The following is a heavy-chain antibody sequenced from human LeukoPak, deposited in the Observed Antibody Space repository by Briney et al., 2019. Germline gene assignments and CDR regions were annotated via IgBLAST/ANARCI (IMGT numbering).Heavy chain of an antibody. J-gene: IGHJ6*03. Sequence: PGGSLRLFCTTSGFTFSSYAMSWVRQAPGKGLEWVSAISGSGGSTYYADSVKGRFTISRDNSKNTLYLQMNSLRAEDTAVYYCANPFSTPRSNYYIDVWGKGTTVTVSS. CDR3: ANPFSTPRSNYYIDV. V-gene: IGHV3-23*01. D-gene: IGHD2-2*01. CDR2: ISGSGGST. CDR1: GFTFSSYA.